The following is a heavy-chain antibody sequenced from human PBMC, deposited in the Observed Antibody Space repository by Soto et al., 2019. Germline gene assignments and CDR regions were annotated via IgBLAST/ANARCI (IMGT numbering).Heavy chain of an antibody. Sequence: ASETLSLTCAVSGASIRGSKWWSWVRQPPGKGLEWIGDIYHSGTTNYNPSLKSRVTMSVDKSKNQFSLNLTSVTAADTAVYYCARDKANVGGYNQFDPWGPGTLVTSPQ. CDR2: IYHSGTT. CDR1: GASIRGSKW. D-gene: IGHD3-16*01. CDR3: ARDKANVGGYNQFDP. J-gene: IGHJ5*02. V-gene: IGHV4-4*02.